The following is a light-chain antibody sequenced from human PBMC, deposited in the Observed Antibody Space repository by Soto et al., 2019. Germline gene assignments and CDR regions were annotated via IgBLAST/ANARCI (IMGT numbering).Light chain of an antibody. CDR2: EVS. CDR3: SSYANSNNPCV. J-gene: IGLJ1*01. CDR1: SSNVGSYDY. Sequence: QSVLTQPPSASWSPGQSVTISCTGTSSNVGSYDYVSWYQQHPGKAPKLMIYEVSKRPSGVPDRFSGSKSGNTASLTVSGLQAEDEADYYCSSYANSNNPCVFGTGTKLTVL. V-gene: IGLV2-8*01.